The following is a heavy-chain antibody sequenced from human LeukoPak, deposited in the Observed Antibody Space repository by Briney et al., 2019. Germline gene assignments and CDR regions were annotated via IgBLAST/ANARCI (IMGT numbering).Heavy chain of an antibody. D-gene: IGHD4-23*01. Sequence: GRSLRLSCAASRFTFRSYAMHWVRQAPGKGLEWVAVISYDGSNKYYADSGKGRFTISRDSSKNTLYLQMNSLRPDDTAIYYCAREWGTVATPAFFDYWGQGTLVTVSS. CDR2: ISYDGSNK. J-gene: IGHJ4*02. CDR3: AREWGTVATPAFFDY. V-gene: IGHV3-30*01. CDR1: RFTFRSYA.